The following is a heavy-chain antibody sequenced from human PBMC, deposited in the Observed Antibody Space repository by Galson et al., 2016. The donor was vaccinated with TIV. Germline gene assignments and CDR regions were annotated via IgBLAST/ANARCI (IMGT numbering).Heavy chain of an antibody. CDR3: ARRNWGNWLDP. CDR1: GYTFTGFY. V-gene: IGHV1-2*02. D-gene: IGHD3-16*01. CDR2: LNPDSGDT. J-gene: IGHJ5*02. Sequence: SVKVSCKASGYTFTGFYIHWIRQAPGQGLEWMGWLNPDSGDTDYAQNFQGRVTVTRDTSIGTAYMELSRLMSVDTAGYYCARRNWGNWLDPWGQGTLVTVSS.